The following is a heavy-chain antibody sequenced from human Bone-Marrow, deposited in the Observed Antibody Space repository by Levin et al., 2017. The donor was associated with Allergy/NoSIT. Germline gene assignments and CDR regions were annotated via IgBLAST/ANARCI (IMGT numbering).Heavy chain of an antibody. V-gene: IGHV4-61*01. CDR2: IYYSGST. J-gene: IGHJ3*02. Sequence: SETLSLTCTVSGGSVSSGSYYWSWIRQPPGKGLEWIGYIYYSGSTNYNPSLKSRVTISVDTSKNQFSLKLSSVTAADTAVYYCARGRAVAGGGCAFDIWGQGTMVTVSS. D-gene: IGHD6-19*01. CDR3: ARGRAVAGGGCAFDI. CDR1: GGSVSSGSYY.